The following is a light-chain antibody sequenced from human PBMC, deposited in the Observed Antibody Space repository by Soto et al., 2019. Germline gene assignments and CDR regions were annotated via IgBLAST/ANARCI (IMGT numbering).Light chain of an antibody. CDR1: SSDVGGYNY. Sequence: QSALTQPASVSGSPGQSITISCTGTSSDVGGYNYVSWYQQHPGKAPKLMIYEVSNRPSGVSNRFSGSKSGNTASLTISGLQADDEADYYCSSYTSSRTVVFGRGTKLTVL. J-gene: IGLJ2*01. CDR2: EVS. V-gene: IGLV2-14*01. CDR3: SSYTSSRTVV.